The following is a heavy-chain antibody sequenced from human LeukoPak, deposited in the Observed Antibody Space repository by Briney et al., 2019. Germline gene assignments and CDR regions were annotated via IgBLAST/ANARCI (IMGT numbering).Heavy chain of an antibody. CDR2: VSVSGSRM. V-gene: IGHV3-11*04. J-gene: IGHJ3*02. D-gene: IGHD6-13*01. CDR1: GFSFSDHY. CDR3: ARDIGAAAGDDAFDI. Sequence: GGSLRLSCAGSGFSFSDHYMSWIRQAPGKGLEWVSYVSVSGSRMDYADSVKGRFTISRDNAKNSLYLQMNSLRAEDTAVYYCARDIGAAAGDDAFDIWGQGTMVTVSS.